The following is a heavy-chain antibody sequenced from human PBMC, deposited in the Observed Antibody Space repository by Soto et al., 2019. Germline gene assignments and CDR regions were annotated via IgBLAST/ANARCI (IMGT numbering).Heavy chain of an antibody. D-gene: IGHD2-8*02. Sequence: GGSLRLSCAASGFISSSYDMSWVRQAPGKGLEWVSTILVGGSTHYEDSVKGRFTISRDTSKNTVYPQMNSLTAGDTAMYYCAKATATGGGAFDICGQGTMVTVSS. CDR3: AKATATGGGAFDI. J-gene: IGHJ3*02. CDR2: ILVGGST. CDR1: GFISSSYD. V-gene: IGHV3-23*01.